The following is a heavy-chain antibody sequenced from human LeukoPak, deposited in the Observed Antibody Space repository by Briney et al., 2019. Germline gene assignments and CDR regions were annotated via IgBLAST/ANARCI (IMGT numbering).Heavy chain of an antibody. D-gene: IGHD3-10*01. CDR2: INPNSGGT. J-gene: IGHJ5*02. V-gene: IGHV1-2*02. Sequence: ASVKVSCKASGYTFTGYYMHWVRQAPGQGLEWMGWINPNSGGTNYAQKFQGRVTMTRDTSISTAYMELSRLRSDDTAVYYCARAQDYYGSARFDPWGQGTLVTVSS. CDR3: ARAQDYYGSARFDP. CDR1: GYTFTGYY.